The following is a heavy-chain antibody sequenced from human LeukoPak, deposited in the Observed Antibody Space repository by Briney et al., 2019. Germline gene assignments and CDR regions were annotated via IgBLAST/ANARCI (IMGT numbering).Heavy chain of an antibody. V-gene: IGHV4-39*07. CDR3: ARVGYYDSSGEYSKKRYFDY. D-gene: IGHD3-22*01. J-gene: IGHJ4*02. CDR2: IYYSGST. CDR1: GDSISSSSYS. Sequence: SETLSLTCTVSGDSISSSSYSWGRLRQPPGKGLEWIGRIYYSGSTYYHPSLKSRVTISVDTYKNQFSLKLSSVTAADTAVYYCARVGYYDSSGEYSKKRYFDYWGQGTLVSVSS.